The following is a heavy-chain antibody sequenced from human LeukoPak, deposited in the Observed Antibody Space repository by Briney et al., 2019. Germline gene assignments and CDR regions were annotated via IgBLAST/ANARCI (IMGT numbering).Heavy chain of an antibody. CDR2: INPNSGGT. CDR3: ARIVATRSGWFDP. V-gene: IGHV1-2*02. J-gene: IGHJ5*02. Sequence: ASVKVSCKASGYTFTGYYMHWVRQAPGQGLEWMGWINPNSGGTNYAQKFQGRVTMTRDTSISTAYMELSRLRSDDMAVYYCARIVATRSGWFDPWGQGTLVTVSS. CDR1: GYTFTGYY. D-gene: IGHD5-12*01.